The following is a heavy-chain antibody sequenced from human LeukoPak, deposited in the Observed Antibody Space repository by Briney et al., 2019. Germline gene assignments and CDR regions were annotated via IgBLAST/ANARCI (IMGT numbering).Heavy chain of an antibody. V-gene: IGHV3-7*01. Sequence: GGSLRLSCAASGFNVSDFWMTWVRQAPGKGLEWVANIKEDGTEKHLIDSVKGRFTISRDNTKNLLYLQMNSLRGDDTATYYCVRESRPGGAMGLYHNFDYWGQGTLVAVSS. D-gene: IGHD3-16*01. CDR1: GFNVSDFW. CDR3: VRESRPGGAMGLYHNFDY. CDR2: IKEDGTEK. J-gene: IGHJ4*02.